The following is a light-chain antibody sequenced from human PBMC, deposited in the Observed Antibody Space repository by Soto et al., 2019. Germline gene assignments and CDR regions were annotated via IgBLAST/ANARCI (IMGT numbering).Light chain of an antibody. CDR1: DSISSW. J-gene: IGKJ1*01. Sequence: KSQSPSTLSAFVGDRVTITCRASDSISSWLAWYQQKPGKAPKLLIYKASNLASGVPSRFSGSGSGTEFTLTISSLQPDDSATYYCQQYMWTFGQGTKVDIK. CDR2: KAS. V-gene: IGKV1-5*03. CDR3: QQYMWT.